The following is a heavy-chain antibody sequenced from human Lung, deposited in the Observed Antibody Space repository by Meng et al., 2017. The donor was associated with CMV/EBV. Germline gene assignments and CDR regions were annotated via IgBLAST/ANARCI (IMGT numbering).Heavy chain of an antibody. J-gene: IGHJ4*02. CDR1: EFTFRSYA. V-gene: IGHV3-23*01. CDR3: AKAFSASWYREYYDY. CDR2: ITGSGGST. D-gene: IGHD6-13*01. Sequence: GGSLRLXXAASEFTFRSYAMSWVRQAPGRGLEWVSAITGSGGSTYYADSVKGRFTVSRDNSKNTLYLQMNSLRAEDTAVYYCAKAFSASWYREYYDYWGQGTLVTVSS.